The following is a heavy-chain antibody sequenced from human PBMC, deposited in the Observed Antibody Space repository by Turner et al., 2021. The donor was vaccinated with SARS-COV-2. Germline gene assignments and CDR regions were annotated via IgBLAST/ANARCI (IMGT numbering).Heavy chain of an antibody. D-gene: IGHD2-2*01. Sequence: QVQLQASGPGLVKPSETLSLTCSVSGGSISSSSYYWGWIRQSPGKGLEWLATVFSSGTTYDNPSLNGRVSMSVDTSNNQFSLRLTSATVADTAVYYCVRPACSSTACYFYFDSWGQGILVTVSS. CDR3: VRPACSSTACYFYFDS. CDR1: GGSISSSSYY. J-gene: IGHJ4*02. V-gene: IGHV4-39*01. CDR2: VFSSGTT.